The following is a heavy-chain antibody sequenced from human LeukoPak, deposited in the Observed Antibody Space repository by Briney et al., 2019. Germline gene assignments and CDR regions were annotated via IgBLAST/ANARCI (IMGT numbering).Heavy chain of an antibody. D-gene: IGHD3-22*01. J-gene: IGHJ4*02. Sequence: GGSLRLSCAASGFTFSSYSMNWVRQAPGKGLEWVSSISSSSSYIYYADSVKGRFTISRDNAKNSLYLQMNSLRAEDTAVYYCARGLTYYYDSSGYYNTRGFDYWGQGTLVTVSS. CDR1: GFTFSSYS. V-gene: IGHV3-21*01. CDR2: ISSSSSYI. CDR3: ARGLTYYYDSSGYYNTRGFDY.